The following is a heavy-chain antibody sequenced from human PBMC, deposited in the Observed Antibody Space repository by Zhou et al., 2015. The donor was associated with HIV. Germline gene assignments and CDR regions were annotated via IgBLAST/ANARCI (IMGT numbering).Heavy chain of an antibody. CDR3: ATSSGEYEYAFEL. Sequence: QVQLVQSGAEVKKPGASVKVSCKTSGYTFTSYDINWVRQATGQGLEWMGWMNPNNGNTAYAQKFQGRVTMTRDTSISTAYLELSSLRSEDTAVYYCATSSGEYEYAFELWGQGTKVIVAA. CDR2: MNPNNGNT. V-gene: IGHV1-8*01. D-gene: IGHD3-22*01. CDR1: GYTFTSYD. J-gene: IGHJ3*01.